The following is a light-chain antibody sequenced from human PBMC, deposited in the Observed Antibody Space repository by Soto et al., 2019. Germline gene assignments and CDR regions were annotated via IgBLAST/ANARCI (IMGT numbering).Light chain of an antibody. V-gene: IGKV3D-7*01. J-gene: IGKJ1*01. CDR1: QSVSSSY. CDR3: QQDYNLPWT. CDR2: GAS. Sequence: EIVMTQSPATLSLSPGERATLSCRASQSVSSSYLSWYQQKPGQAPRLLIYGASTRATGIPARFSGSGSGTDFTLTISSLQPEDFAVYYCQQDYNLPWTFGHGTKVDI.